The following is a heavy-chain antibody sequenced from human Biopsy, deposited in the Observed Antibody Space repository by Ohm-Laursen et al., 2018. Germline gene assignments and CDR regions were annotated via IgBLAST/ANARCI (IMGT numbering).Heavy chain of an antibody. CDR1: GFTFSDHY. D-gene: IGHD4-11*01. Sequence: SLRLSCAASGFTFSDHYMDWVRQAPGKGLEWVSAISGRGVDTSYAGSVQGRFTISRDNSKNTVYLQMNSLRAEDTAIYYCARDSTINTVTTADYWGQGTLVTVSS. CDR2: ISGRGVDT. J-gene: IGHJ4*02. CDR3: ARDSTINTVTTADY. V-gene: IGHV3-23*01.